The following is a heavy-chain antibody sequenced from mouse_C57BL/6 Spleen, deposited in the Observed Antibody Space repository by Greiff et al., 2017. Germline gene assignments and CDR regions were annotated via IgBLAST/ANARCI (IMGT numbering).Heavy chain of an antibody. J-gene: IGHJ4*01. CDR3: MRGAMDY. CDR1: GFSLTSYG. V-gene: IGHV2-5*01. CDR2: IWRGGST. Sequence: QVQLKESGPGLVQPSPSLSITCTVSGFSLTSYGVHWVRQTPGKGLEWLGVIWRGGSTDYNAAVMSRLSITTDNSTSHVFFKMNSPQADDTAIYYCMRGAMDYWGQGTSVTVSS.